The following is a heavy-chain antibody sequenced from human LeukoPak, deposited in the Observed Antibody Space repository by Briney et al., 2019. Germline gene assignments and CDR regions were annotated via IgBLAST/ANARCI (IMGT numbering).Heavy chain of an antibody. V-gene: IGHV1-8*03. CDR2: MNPNSGNT. D-gene: IGHD3-10*01. J-gene: IGHJ4*02. CDR3: ARGSVWFGETHY. Sequence: APVKVSCKASGYTFTSYDINWVRQATGQGLEWMGWMNPNSGNTGYAQRFQGRVTITRNTSISTAYMELSSLRSEDTAVYYCARGSVWFGETHYWGQGTLVTVSS. CDR1: GYTFTSYD.